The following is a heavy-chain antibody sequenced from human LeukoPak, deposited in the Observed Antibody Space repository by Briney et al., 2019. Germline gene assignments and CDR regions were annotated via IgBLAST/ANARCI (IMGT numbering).Heavy chain of an antibody. V-gene: IGHV3-21*04. CDR2: ISSSSSYI. CDR3: AKDRAGIYYDSSGYHY. D-gene: IGHD3-22*01. CDR1: GFTFSSYS. Sequence: GGSLRLSCAASGFTFSSYSMNWVRQAPGKGLEWVSSISSSSSYIYYADSVKGRFTISRDNAKNTLYLQMNSLRAEDTAVYYCAKDRAGIYYDSSGYHYWGQGTLVTVSS. J-gene: IGHJ4*02.